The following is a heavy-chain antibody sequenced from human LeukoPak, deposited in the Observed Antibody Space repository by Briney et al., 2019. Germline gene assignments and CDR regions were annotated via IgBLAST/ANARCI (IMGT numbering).Heavy chain of an antibody. CDR1: GFTFSGSA. V-gene: IGHV3-73*01. CDR3: TSNYYDSSGYYLPDY. J-gene: IGHJ4*02. Sequence: GGSLRLSCAASGFTFSGSAMHWVRQASGKGLEWVGRIRSKANSYATAYAASVEGRFTISRDDSKNTAYLQMNSLKTEDTAVYYCTSNYYDSSGYYLPDYWGQGTLVTVSS. D-gene: IGHD3-22*01. CDR2: IRSKANSYAT.